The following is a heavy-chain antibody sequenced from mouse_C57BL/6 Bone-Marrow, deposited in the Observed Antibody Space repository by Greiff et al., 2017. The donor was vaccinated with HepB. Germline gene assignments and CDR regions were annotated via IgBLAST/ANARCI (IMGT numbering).Heavy chain of an antibody. CDR3: ARSYYGSRPFDF. CDR2: INPNNGTT. Sequence: VQLQQSGPELVKPGASVKISCKASGYSFTDYNMNWVKQSNGKSLEWIGVINPNNGTTSYNQKFKGKATLTVDQSSSTAYMQINRLTSEYSAVYYCARSYYGSRPFDFWGQGTTLTVSS. V-gene: IGHV1-39*01. D-gene: IGHD1-1*01. CDR1: GYSFTDYN. J-gene: IGHJ2*01.